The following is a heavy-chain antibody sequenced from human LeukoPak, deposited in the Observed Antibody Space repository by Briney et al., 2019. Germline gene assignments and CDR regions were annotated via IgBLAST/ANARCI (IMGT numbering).Heavy chain of an antibody. J-gene: IGHJ4*02. CDR1: GFTFSSYE. D-gene: IGHD3-3*01. Sequence: PGGSLRLSCAASGFTFSSYEMNWVRQAPGKGLEWVSYISSSGSTIYYADSVKGRFTISRDNAKNSLYLQMNSLRAEDTAVYYCAKAKGRFQTYYFDYWGQGTLVTVSS. CDR2: ISSSGSTI. CDR3: AKAKGRFQTYYFDY. V-gene: IGHV3-48*03.